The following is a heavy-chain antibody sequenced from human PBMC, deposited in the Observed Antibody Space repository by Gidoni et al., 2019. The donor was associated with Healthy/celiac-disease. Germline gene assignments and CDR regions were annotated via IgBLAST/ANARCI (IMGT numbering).Heavy chain of an antibody. J-gene: IGHJ3*02. CDR3: AREPLSTTVNPQSI. V-gene: IGHV4-31*03. CDR1: GGSISSGGSY. CDR2: IYYSWST. Sequence: QVQLQESGPALVTPSQPLSLTCTVSGGSISSGGSYWSWIRQHPGKGLEWIGYIYYSWSTYYNPSLKSRVTISVDTSKNQFSLKLSSVTAADTAVYYCAREPLSTTVNPQSIWGQGTMVTVSS. D-gene: IGHD4-17*01.